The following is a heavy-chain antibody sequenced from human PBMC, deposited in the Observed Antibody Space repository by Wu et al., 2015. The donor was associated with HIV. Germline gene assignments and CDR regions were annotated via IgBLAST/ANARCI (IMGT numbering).Heavy chain of an antibody. J-gene: IGHJ5*02. CDR2: INPSGGST. V-gene: IGHV1-46*01. CDR3: ARRAAAATNWFDP. Sequence: QVQLVQSGAEVKKPGASVKVSCKASGYTFTSYYMHWVRQAPGQGLEWMGIINPSGGSTSYAQKFQGRVTIIADESTSTAYMELSSLRSEDTAVYYCARRAAAATNWFDPWGQGTLVTVSS. D-gene: IGHD6-13*01. CDR1: GYTFTSYY.